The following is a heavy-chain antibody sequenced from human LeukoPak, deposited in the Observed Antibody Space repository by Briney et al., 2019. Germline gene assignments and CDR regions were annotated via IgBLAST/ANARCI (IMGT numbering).Heavy chain of an antibody. V-gene: IGHV4-34*01. J-gene: IGHJ6*04. D-gene: IGHD6-6*01. CDR3: ARVGAEYSSSHPLDV. Sequence: NPSETLSLTCAVYGGSFSGYYWSWIRQPPGKGLEWIGEINHSGSTNYNPSLKSRVTISVDTSKNQFSLKLSSVTAADTAVYYRARVGAEYSSSHPLDVWGKGTTVTVSS. CDR2: INHSGST. CDR1: GGSFSGYY.